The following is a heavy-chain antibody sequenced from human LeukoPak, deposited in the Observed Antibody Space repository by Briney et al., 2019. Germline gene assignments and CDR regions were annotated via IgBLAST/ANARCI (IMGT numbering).Heavy chain of an antibody. J-gene: IGHJ6*02. CDR3: ARDLTSAYGMDV. Sequence: PGGSLRLSCAASGFTFSSYSMNWVRQAPGKGLEWVSSISSSSSHIYYADSVKGRFTISRDNAKNSLYLQMNSLRAEDTAVYYCARDLTSAYGMDVWGQGTTVTVSS. CDR2: ISSSSSHI. CDR1: GFTFSSYS. V-gene: IGHV3-21*01.